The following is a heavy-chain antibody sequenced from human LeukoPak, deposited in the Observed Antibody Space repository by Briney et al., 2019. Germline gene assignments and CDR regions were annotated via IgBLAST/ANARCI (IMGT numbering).Heavy chain of an antibody. CDR1: GFNFDDYA. CDR3: AKGGTALKFGLDV. CDR2: ITWNSKYI. D-gene: IGHD1-1*01. J-gene: IGHJ6*02. Sequence: GGSLRLSCIASGFNFDDYAIHWVRQAPGKGLEWVSGITWNSKYIGYADSVKGRFTISRDNAKNSLHLQMNSLRGEDAGLYYCAKGGTALKFGLDVWGQGTTVTVSS. V-gene: IGHV3-9*01.